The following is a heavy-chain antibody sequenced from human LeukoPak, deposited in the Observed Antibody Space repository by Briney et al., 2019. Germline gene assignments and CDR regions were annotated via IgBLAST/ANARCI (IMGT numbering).Heavy chain of an antibody. V-gene: IGHV1-2*02. CDR1: GITVTDYF. D-gene: IGHD6-19*01. CDR3: ARISVAGRTAYGMDV. J-gene: IGHJ6*02. Sequence: ASVKVSCKASGITVTDYFIHWVRQAPGQGLEWMGWINPNSGGTKYAQNFQGRVTMTRDTSISTAYMDLSRLRSDDTAVYYCARISVAGRTAYGMDVWGPGTTVPVSS. CDR2: INPNSGGT.